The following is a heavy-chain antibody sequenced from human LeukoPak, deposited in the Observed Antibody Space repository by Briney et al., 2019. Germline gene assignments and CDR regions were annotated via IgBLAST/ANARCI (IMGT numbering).Heavy chain of an antibody. Sequence: GESLKISCQVSGYIFTNFWIGWVRQMPGKGLAWMGVIYPGDSDTRYSPSLQGQVTISADKSISTAYLQWSSLKASDTAMYYCARQWGSYDILTGYYFFVGAFDIWGQGTMVTVSS. D-gene: IGHD3-9*01. CDR3: ARQWGSYDILTGYYFFVGAFDI. J-gene: IGHJ3*02. CDR2: IYPGDSDT. CDR1: GYIFTNFW. V-gene: IGHV5-51*01.